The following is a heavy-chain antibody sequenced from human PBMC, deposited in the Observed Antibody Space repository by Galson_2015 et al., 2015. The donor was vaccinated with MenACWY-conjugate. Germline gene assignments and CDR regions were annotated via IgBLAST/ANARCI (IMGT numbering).Heavy chain of an antibody. CDR1: GFAFSSYS. CDR2: ISSSSSTI. D-gene: IGHD6-19*01. CDR3: ARDRVAGNPHYGMDV. J-gene: IGHJ6*02. V-gene: IGHV3-48*02. Sequence: SLRLSCAASGFAFSSYSMNWVRQAPGKGLEWVSYISSSSSTIYYADSVKGRFTISRDNAKNSLYLQMNSLRDKDTAVYYCARDRVAGNPHYGMDVWGQGTTVTVSS.